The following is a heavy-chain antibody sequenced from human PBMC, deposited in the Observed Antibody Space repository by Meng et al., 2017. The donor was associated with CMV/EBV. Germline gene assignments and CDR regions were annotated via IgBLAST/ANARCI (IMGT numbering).Heavy chain of an antibody. V-gene: IGHV1-2*02. Sequence: ASVTVSCKASGYTFTGYYMHWVRQAPGQGLEWMGWINPNSGGTNYAQKFQGRVTMTRDTSISTAYMELSRLRSDDTAVYYCARRYCSSTSCQRYFDYWGQGTLVTVSS. D-gene: IGHD2-2*01. CDR1: GYTFTGYY. CDR3: ARRYCSSTSCQRYFDY. J-gene: IGHJ4*02. CDR2: INPNSGGT.